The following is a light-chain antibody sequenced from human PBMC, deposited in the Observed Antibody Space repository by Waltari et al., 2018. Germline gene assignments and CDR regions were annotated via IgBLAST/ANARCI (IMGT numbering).Light chain of an antibody. V-gene: IGLV2-14*03. CDR3: SADTSSGTSSNARV. Sequence: QSALTQPASVSGSPGQSITISCSGTSSDVGGYNYVSWYQHHACKAPKHVVYVVSSRASGVSHRYSGSKSGYTASLTVSGLQGEDEADYYCSADTSSGTSSNARVFGTGTTVTVL. CDR1: SSDVGGYNY. J-gene: IGLJ1*01. CDR2: VVS.